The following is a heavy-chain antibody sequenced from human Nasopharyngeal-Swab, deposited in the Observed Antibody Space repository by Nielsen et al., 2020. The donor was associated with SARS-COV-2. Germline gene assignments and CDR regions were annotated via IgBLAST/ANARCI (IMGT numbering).Heavy chain of an antibody. Sequence: SETLSLTCTVSGDSISSSSYYWGWIRQPPGKGLEWIGSIYYSGSTYYNPSLKSRVTISVDTSKNQFSLKLSPVTAADTAVYYCAREFRRAAAGRGNWFDPWGQGTLVTVSS. CDR1: GDSISSSSYY. CDR3: AREFRRAAAGRGNWFDP. D-gene: IGHD6-13*01. J-gene: IGHJ5*02. V-gene: IGHV4-39*07. CDR2: IYYSGST.